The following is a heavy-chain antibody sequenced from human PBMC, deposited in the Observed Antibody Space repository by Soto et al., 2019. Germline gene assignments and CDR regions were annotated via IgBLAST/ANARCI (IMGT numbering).Heavy chain of an antibody. V-gene: IGHV4-61*05. Sequence: SETLSLTCTVSGGSIGGSNYFWGWIRQPPGKGLEWIGYIYYSGSTNYNPPLKSRVTISVDTSKNQFSLKLSSVTAADTAVYYCARVVNGMDVWGQGTTVTV. CDR3: ARVVNGMDV. CDR2: IYYSGST. CDR1: GGSIGGSNYF. D-gene: IGHD2-2*01. J-gene: IGHJ6*02.